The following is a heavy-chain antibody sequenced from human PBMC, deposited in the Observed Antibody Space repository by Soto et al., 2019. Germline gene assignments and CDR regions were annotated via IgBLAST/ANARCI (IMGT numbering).Heavy chain of an antibody. V-gene: IGHV1-18*01. Sequence: QGHLVQSGAEVRKPGASVKVSCKGSGYTFTTYGITWVRQAPGQGLEWMGWISAHNGNTNYAQKLQGRVTVTRDTSTSTAYMELRNLRSDDTAVYYCARGRYGDYWGQGALVTVSS. CDR3: ARGRYGDY. CDR1: GYTFTTYG. D-gene: IGHD1-1*01. CDR2: ISAHNGNT. J-gene: IGHJ4*02.